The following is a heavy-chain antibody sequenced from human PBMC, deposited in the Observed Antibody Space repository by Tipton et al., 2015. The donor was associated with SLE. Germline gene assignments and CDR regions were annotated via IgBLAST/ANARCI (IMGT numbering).Heavy chain of an antibody. V-gene: IGHV4-38-2*02. CDR2: IYHSGST. Sequence: TLSLTCTVSGGSISSYYWSWIRQPPGKGLEWIGSIYHSGSTYYNPSLKSRVTISVDTSKNQFSLKLSFVTAADTAVYYCARDLTYGDYLLGAFDIWGQGTMVTVSS. D-gene: IGHD4-17*01. CDR1: GGSISSYY. CDR3: ARDLTYGDYLLGAFDI. J-gene: IGHJ3*02.